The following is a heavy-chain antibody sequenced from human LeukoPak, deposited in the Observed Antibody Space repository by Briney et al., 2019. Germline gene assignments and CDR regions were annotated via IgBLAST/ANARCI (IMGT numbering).Heavy chain of an antibody. Sequence: ASVKVSCKASGYTFTSYAMNWVRQAPGQGLEWMGWINTNTGNPTYAQGFTGRFVFSLDTSVSTAYLQISSLKAEDTAVYYCASAAYNWNDDYYYHYMDVWGKGTTVTVSS. CDR3: ASAAYNWNDDYYYHYMDV. J-gene: IGHJ6*03. V-gene: IGHV7-4-1*02. CDR1: GYTFTSYA. D-gene: IGHD1-20*01. CDR2: INTNTGNP.